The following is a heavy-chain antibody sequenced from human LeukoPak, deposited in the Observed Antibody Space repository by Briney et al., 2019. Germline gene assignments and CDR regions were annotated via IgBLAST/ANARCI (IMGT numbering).Heavy chain of an antibody. CDR3: ARIAVAGTDFDY. CDR1: GYTFTGYY. V-gene: IGHV1-2*02. J-gene: IGHJ4*02. CDR2: INPNSGGT. D-gene: IGHD6-19*01. Sequence: ASVTVSCKASGYTFTGYYMHWVRQAPGQGLEGMGWINPNSGGTNYAQKFQGRVTMTRDTSISTAYMELSRLRSDDTAVYYCARIAVAGTDFDYWGQGTLVTDSS.